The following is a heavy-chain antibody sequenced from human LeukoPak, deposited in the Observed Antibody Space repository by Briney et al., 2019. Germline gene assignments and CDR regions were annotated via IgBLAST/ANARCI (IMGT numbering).Heavy chain of an antibody. J-gene: IGHJ6*03. D-gene: IGHD3-3*01. Sequence: SETLSLTCTVSGGYISSYYWSWIRQPPGKGLEWIGYIYYSGSTNYNPSLKSRVTISVDTSKNQFSLQLSAVTAADTAVYYCARVKILEWLLMDYYYYMDVWGKGTTVTVSS. CDR3: ARVKILEWLLMDYYYYMDV. CDR2: IYYSGST. CDR1: GGYISSYY. V-gene: IGHV4-59*01.